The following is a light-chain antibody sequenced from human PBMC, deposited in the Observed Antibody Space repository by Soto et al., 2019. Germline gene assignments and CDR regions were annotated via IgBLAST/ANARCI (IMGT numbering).Light chain of an antibody. CDR1: SSDVGGYNY. CDR2: EVS. V-gene: IGLV2-14*01. J-gene: IGLJ1*01. Sequence: ALTQPASVSGSPGQSITISCTGTSSDVGGYNYVSWYQQHPGKAPKLMIYEVSNRPSGVSNRFSGSKSGNTASLTISGLQAEDEADYYCSSYTSSSTNYVFGTGTKVTVL. CDR3: SSYTSSSTNYV.